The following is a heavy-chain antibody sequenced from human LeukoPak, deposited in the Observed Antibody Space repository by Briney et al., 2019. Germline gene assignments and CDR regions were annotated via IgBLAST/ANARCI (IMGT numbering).Heavy chain of an antibody. V-gene: IGHV3-30*18. CDR1: GFTFSSFG. CDR2: ISYDGSDK. Sequence: GRSLRLSCAASGFTFSSFGMHWVRQAPGKGLEWVAVISYDGSDKYYADSVKGRFTISRDNSKNTLYLQMNSLRAEDTAVYYCAKGDRLWFPFDYYYYGMDVWGQGTTVTVSS. J-gene: IGHJ6*02. CDR3: AKGDRLWFPFDYYYYGMDV. D-gene: IGHD3-10*01.